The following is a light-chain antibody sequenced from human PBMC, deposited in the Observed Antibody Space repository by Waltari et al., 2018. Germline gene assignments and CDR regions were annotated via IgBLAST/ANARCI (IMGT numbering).Light chain of an antibody. CDR3: HRYDYVWT. CDR1: ESVTTNY. Sequence: VLTQSPGTLSLSPVVRAILSCTASESVTTNYLPWFQQRPGQAPRLLIYRASIRAAGVPDRFSGSGSGTDVSLTIRRLEPEDFAMYYCHRYDYVWTFGQGTKVEI. V-gene: IGKV3-20*01. J-gene: IGKJ1*01. CDR2: RAS.